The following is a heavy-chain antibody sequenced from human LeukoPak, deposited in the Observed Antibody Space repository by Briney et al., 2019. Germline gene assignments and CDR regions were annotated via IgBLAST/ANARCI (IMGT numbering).Heavy chain of an antibody. CDR3: ARNLYSSGWWYFDY. CDR1: GYTFTSYG. CDR2: ISAYNGNT. V-gene: IGHV1-18*01. Sequence: KVSCKASGYTFTSYGISWVRQAPGQGLEWMGWISAYNGNTNYAQKLQGRVTMTTDTSTSTAYMELRSLRSDDTAVYYCARNLYSSGWWYFDYWGQGTLVTVSS. D-gene: IGHD6-19*01. J-gene: IGHJ4*02.